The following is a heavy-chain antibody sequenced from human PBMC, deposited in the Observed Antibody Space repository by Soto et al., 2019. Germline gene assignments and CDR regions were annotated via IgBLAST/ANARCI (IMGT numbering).Heavy chain of an antibody. V-gene: IGHV3-7*01. CDR3: AIENWFFDY. J-gene: IGHJ4*02. CDR1: GFSFEIYW. CDR2: INPDGSGE. D-gene: IGHD3-10*01. Sequence: EVHLVESGGGLVQPGGSLRLSCAASGFSFEIYWMGWVRQAPGKGLEWVANINPDGSGEYYLDSVKGRFTISRDNAKNSVYLQMNSLVGDDTAVYYCAIENWFFDYWGQGTPVTVSS.